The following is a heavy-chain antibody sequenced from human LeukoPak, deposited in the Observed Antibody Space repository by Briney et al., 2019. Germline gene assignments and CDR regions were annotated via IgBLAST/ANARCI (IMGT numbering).Heavy chain of an antibody. CDR3: AKEIGKFDY. D-gene: IGHD2/OR15-2a*01. CDR2: ISGDGVST. J-gene: IGHJ4*02. Sequence: PGGSLWRSRVASGLPIADFAIHWVRQAPGKGLEWVSLISGDGVSTFYADSVKGRFSISRDNSKNSLYLEMNSLRTEDAAMYYCAKEIGKFDYWGQGTLVGVSS. CDR1: GLPIADFA. V-gene: IGHV3-43*02.